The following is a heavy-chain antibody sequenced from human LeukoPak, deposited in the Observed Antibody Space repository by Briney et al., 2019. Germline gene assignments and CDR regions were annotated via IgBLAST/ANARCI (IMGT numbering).Heavy chain of an antibody. CDR1: GFTFGDYS. Sequence: PGGSLRLSCAASGFTFGDYSMNWVRQAPGKGLEWVSYISSSSSVIYYADSVRGRFTISRDNAKKSLYLRMNSLRAEDTAVYYCARDPPNWGFGYWGQGTLVIVSS. CDR2: ISSSSSVI. CDR3: ARDPPNWGFGY. V-gene: IGHV3-48*01. D-gene: IGHD7-27*01. J-gene: IGHJ4*02.